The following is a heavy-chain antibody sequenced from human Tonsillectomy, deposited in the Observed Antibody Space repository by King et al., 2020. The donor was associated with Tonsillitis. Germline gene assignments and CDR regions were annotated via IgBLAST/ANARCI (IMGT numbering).Heavy chain of an antibody. V-gene: IGHV1-69*11. J-gene: IGHJ6*03. Sequence: VQLVQSGAEVKKPGSSVKVSCKASGGTFTSYPITWVRQAPGQGLEWMGGIIPPLGTAKYARKFQGRVTMTADESTTTAYMELSSLTSEDTAVYFCARGLLVVPPPIRGDYYYYYMDVWGTGTTVTVSS. CDR3: ARGLLVVPPPIRGDYYYYYMDV. CDR2: IIPPLGTA. D-gene: IGHD2-2*02. CDR1: GGTFTSYP.